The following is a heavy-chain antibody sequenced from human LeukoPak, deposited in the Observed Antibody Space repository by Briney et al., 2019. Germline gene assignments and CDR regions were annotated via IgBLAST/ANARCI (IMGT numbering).Heavy chain of an antibody. CDR3: AGVKLQAVDY. J-gene: IGHJ4*02. V-gene: IGHV4-39*07. Sequence: SETLSLTCTVSGGSISSSSYYWGWIRQPPGKGLEWIGSIYYSGSTYYNPSLKSRVTISVDTSKDQFSLKLSSVTAADTAVYYCAGVKLQAVDYWGQGTLVTVSS. D-gene: IGHD2-15*01. CDR1: GGSISSSSYY. CDR2: IYYSGST.